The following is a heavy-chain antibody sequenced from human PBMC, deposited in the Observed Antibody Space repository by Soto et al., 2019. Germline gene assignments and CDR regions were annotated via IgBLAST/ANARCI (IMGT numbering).Heavy chain of an antibody. J-gene: IGHJ3*02. CDR2: INPNSGGT. CDR3: AEMYPPYAFDI. CDR1: GYTFIDYY. D-gene: IGHD2-2*01. V-gene: IGHV1-2*02. Sequence: GASVKVSCKASGYTFIDYYLHWVRQAPGQGPEWMGWINPNSGGTNYAQKFQGRVTMTRDTSISTAYMELSRLRSDDTAVYYCAEMYPPYAFDIWGQGTMVTVSS.